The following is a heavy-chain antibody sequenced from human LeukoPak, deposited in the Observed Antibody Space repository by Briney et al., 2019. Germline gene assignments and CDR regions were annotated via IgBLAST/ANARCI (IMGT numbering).Heavy chain of an antibody. V-gene: IGHV3-30*02. J-gene: IGHJ4*02. CDR1: GFTFSSYG. Sequence: GGSLRLSCAASGFTFSSYGMHWARQAPGKGLEWVAFIRFDGSNKYYTDSVKGRFTLSRDNSKNTLYLQINSLRAEDTAVYYCAKFNRQYCSSTSCYGGFDYWGQGTLVTVSS. D-gene: IGHD2-2*01. CDR3: AKFNRQYCSSTSCYGGFDY. CDR2: IRFDGSNK.